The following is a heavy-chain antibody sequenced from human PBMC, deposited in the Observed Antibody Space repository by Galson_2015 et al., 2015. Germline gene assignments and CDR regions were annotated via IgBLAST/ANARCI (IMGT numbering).Heavy chain of an antibody. Sequence: SLRLSCAASGFTFSDYYMSWIRQAPGKGLEWVSYVSSTGRTIYYADPVKGRFTISRDNAKNSVYLQMNSLRAGDTAVYYCASRLGVVINTNGVDFWGQGTLVTVSS. V-gene: IGHV3-11*01. CDR3: ASRLGVVINTNGVDF. J-gene: IGHJ4*02. D-gene: IGHD2-21*01. CDR1: GFTFSDYY. CDR2: VSSTGRTI.